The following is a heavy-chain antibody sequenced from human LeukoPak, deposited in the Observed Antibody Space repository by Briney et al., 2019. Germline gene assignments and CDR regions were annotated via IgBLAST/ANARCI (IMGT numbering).Heavy chain of an antibody. CDR1: GFTFSSYA. CDR3: AKFAYSNSYYFDY. Sequence: PGGSLRLSCAASGFTFSSYAMHWVRQAPGKGLEWVAYIRFDGDNEDYADSVRGRFTISRDNSKNTLYLQMNSLRMEDTAVYYCAKFAYSNSYYFDYWGQGTLVTVSS. D-gene: IGHD3-16*01. J-gene: IGHJ4*02. V-gene: IGHV3-30*02. CDR2: IRFDGDNE.